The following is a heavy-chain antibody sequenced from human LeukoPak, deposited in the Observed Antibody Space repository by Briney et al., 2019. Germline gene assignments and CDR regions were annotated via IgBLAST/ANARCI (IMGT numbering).Heavy chain of an antibody. D-gene: IGHD1-7*01. Sequence: PGGSLRLSCAASGFALSSHWMTWVRQVPGRGPEWVANVNRDGSETYYLDSVKDRFTISRDNAKNSLYLQMNSLRVEDTAIYYCARISRGELPTFWGQGTLVIVSS. CDR2: VNRDGSET. J-gene: IGHJ4*02. CDR3: ARISRGELPTF. CDR1: GFALSSHW. V-gene: IGHV3-7*03.